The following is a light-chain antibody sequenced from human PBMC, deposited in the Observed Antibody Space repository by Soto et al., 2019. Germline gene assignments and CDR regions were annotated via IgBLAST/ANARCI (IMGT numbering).Light chain of an antibody. V-gene: IGKV3-11*01. CDR2: DAS. CDR3: QQRSNWPIT. Sequence: EIVLTQSPATLSLSPGERATLSCRTSQSVSKYFAWYQQKPGRAPRLLIYDASSRATGIPARFIGSGSGTAFTLPISSLEPEDFAIYYCQQRSNWPITFGQGTRLEIK. J-gene: IGKJ5*01. CDR1: QSVSKY.